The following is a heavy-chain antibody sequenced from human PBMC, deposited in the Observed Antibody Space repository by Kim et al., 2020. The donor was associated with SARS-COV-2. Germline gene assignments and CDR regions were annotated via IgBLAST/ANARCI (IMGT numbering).Heavy chain of an antibody. CDR3: ARESADIVSSRSPYDP. V-gene: IGHV3-74*01. J-gene: IGHJ5*02. D-gene: IGHD5-12*01. Sequence: GGSLRLSCAASGFTFSNYWMHWVRQGPGQGLVCVSRISGDARTTSYADSVKGRFTISRDNAKNTLYLQMNSLRDEDTGVYYCARESADIVSSRSPYDPWGQGTLVTVSS. CDR1: GFTFSNYW. CDR2: ISGDARTT.